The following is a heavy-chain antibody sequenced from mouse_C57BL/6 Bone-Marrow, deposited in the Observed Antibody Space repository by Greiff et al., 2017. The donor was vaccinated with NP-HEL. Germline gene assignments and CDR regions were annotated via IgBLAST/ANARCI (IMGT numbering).Heavy chain of an antibody. CDR2: LDPEDGDT. V-gene: IGHV14-1*01. D-gene: IGHD1-1*01. CDR1: GFNIKDYY. CDR3: TTNYGSSSYYFDY. J-gene: IGHJ2*01. Sequence: VQLKESGAELVRPGASVKLSCTASGFNIKDYYMHWVKQRPEQGLEWIGRLDPEDGDTEYAPKFQGKATMTADTSSNTAYLQLSSLTSEDTAVYYCTTNYGSSSYYFDYWGQGTTLTVSS.